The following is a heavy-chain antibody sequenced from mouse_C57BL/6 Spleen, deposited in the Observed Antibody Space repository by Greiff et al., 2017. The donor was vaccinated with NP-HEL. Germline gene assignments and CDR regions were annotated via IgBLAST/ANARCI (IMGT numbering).Heavy chain of an antibody. V-gene: IGHV1-69*01. CDR2: IDPSDSYT. J-gene: IGHJ2*01. D-gene: IGHD4-1*01. Sequence: QVQLQQPGAELVMPGASVKLSCKASGYTFTSYWMHWVKPRPGQGLEWIGEIDPSDSYTNYNQKFKGKSTLTVDKSSSTAYMQLSSLTSEDSSVYYCARFEMLTVTNYFDYWGQGTTLTVSS. CDR1: GYTFTSYW. CDR3: ARFEMLTVTNYFDY.